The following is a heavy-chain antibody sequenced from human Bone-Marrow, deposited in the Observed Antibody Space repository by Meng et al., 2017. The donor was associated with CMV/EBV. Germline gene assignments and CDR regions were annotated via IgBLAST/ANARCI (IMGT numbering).Heavy chain of an antibody. J-gene: IGHJ3*02. Sequence: SETLSLTCTASGGSISSSSYYWGWIRQPPGKGLEWIGSIYYSGSTYYNPSLKSRVTISVDTSKNQFSLKLSSVTAADTAVYYCAMMGGHAFDIWGQGTMVTVSS. D-gene: IGHD1-26*01. CDR3: AMMGGHAFDI. CDR2: IYYSGST. V-gene: IGHV4-39*01. CDR1: GGSISSSSYY.